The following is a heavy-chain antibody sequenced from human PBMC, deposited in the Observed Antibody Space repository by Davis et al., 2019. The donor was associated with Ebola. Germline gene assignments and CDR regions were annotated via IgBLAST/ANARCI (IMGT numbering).Heavy chain of an antibody. J-gene: IGHJ4*02. V-gene: IGHV1-3*01. CDR3: AGDRGGDYSFDY. CDR2: INAGNGNT. D-gene: IGHD3-10*01. CDR1: GYTFTSHA. Sequence: ASVPVSCKASGYTFTSHAMHWVRHAPGQRPERLGWINAGNGNTKYSQKFQGRVTITRDTSASTAYMERSSLRSEDTSVYYCAGDRGGDYSFDYWGQGTVVTVSS.